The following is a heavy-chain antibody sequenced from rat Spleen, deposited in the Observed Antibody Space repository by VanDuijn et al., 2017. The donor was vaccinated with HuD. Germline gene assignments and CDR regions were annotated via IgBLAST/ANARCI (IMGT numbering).Heavy chain of an antibody. CDR3: TKHAVTTGVDYFDY. J-gene: IGHJ2*01. CDR2: INYDGRGT. V-gene: IGHV5-7*01. D-gene: IGHD1-11*01. CDR1: GFTFSDYN. Sequence: EVQLVESGGGLVQPGRSLKLSCAASGFTFSDYNMAWVRQAPKKGLEWVATINYDGRGTYYRGSVTGRFTISRDNAKSTLYLQMDSLRSEDTATYYCTKHAVTTGVDYFDYWGQGVMVTVSS.